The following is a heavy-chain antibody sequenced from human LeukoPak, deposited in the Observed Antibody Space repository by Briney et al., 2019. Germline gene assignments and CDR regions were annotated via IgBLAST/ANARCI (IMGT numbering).Heavy chain of an antibody. J-gene: IGHJ4*02. CDR3: TTDGSTTLSNTFEY. V-gene: IGHV3-15*01. CDR2: IKSRKRAQTL. CDR1: GFTFSDSW. Sequence: MTGGSLRLSCAASGFTFSDSWMNWVRLAPGKGLEWVGHIKSRKRAQTLDYAAPEKDRFTISRYDYKTTVYLQLNSMKTEDTGIYYCTTDGSTTLSNTFEYWGQGTLVTVSS. D-gene: IGHD1-26*01.